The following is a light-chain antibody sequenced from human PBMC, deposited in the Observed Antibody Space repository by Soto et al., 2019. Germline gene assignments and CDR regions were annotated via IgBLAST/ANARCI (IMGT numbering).Light chain of an antibody. CDR3: QQYGASPLFT. J-gene: IGKJ3*01. V-gene: IGKV3-20*01. CDR1: QGVTTAY. CDR2: GAS. Sequence: EVVLTQSPGTLSLSPGERATLSCRASQGVTTAYLAWYQHKPGQAPRLLIYGASNRATGIPDRFSGSGSGTDFTLTNSRLEPEDFAVYSCQQYGASPLFTFCPGTKVDL.